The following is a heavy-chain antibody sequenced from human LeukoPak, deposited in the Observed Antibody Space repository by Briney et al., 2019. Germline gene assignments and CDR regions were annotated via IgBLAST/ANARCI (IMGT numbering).Heavy chain of an antibody. CDR3: ARGPIYTMVRGVHY. J-gene: IGHJ4*02. V-gene: IGHV4-38-2*02. CDR2: IYHSGST. CDR1: GYSISSGYY. D-gene: IGHD3-10*01. Sequence: SETLSLTCTVSGYSISSGYYWGWIRQPPGKGLEWIGSIYHSGSTYYNPSLKSRVTISVDTSKNQFSLKLNSVTAADTAVYYCARGPIYTMVRGVHYWGQGTLVTVSS.